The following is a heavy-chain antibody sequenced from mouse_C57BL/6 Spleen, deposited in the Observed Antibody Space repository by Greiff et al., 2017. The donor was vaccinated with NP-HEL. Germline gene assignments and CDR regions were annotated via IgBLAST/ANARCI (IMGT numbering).Heavy chain of an antibody. V-gene: IGHV1-26*01. D-gene: IGHD1-1*01. J-gene: IGHJ4*01. CDR2: INPNNGGT. CDR1: GYTFTDYY. CDR3: ARPNYYGSSYGAMDY. Sequence: EVKLQQSGPELVKPGASVKISCKASGYTFTDYYMNWVKQSHGKSLEWIGDINPNNGGTSYNQKFKGKATLTVDKSSSTAYMELRSLTSEDSAVYYCARPNYYGSSYGAMDYWGQGTSVTVSS.